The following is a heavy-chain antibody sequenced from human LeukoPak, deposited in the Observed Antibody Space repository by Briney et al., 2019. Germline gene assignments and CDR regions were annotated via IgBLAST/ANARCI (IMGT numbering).Heavy chain of an antibody. Sequence: PGGSLRLSCAASGFIFSNYWMSWVRQAPGKGLEWVANIKQDGSAKNYVDSVKGRFTISRDNAKNSLYLQMNSLRAEDTAVYHCGRRRVTEPRIDYWGQGTLVTVSS. CDR2: IKQDGSAK. D-gene: IGHD3-10*01. J-gene: IGHJ4*02. CDR3: GRRRVTEPRIDY. V-gene: IGHV3-7*01. CDR1: GFIFSNYW.